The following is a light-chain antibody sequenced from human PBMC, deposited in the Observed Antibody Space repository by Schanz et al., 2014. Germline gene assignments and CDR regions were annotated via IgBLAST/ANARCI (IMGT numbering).Light chain of an antibody. CDR1: SSDVGGYNY. CDR3: CSYAGSNTYWV. J-gene: IGLJ3*02. V-gene: IGLV2-8*01. Sequence: QSALTQPPSASGSPGQSVTISCTGTSSDVGGYNYVSWYQQHPGKAPKLMIYGINKRPSGVPDRFSGSKSGNTAFLTVSGLQAEDEGDYYCCSYAGSNTYWVFGGGTKLTVL. CDR2: GIN.